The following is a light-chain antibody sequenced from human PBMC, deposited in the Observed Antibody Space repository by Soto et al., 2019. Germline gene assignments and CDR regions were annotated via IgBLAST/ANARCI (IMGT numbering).Light chain of an antibody. CDR2: KAS. CDR1: QSISSW. V-gene: IGKV1-5*03. J-gene: IGKJ1*01. CDR3: QQYNSWT. Sequence: DIQIAHSPSTLSASVGDRVTITCRASQSISSWLAWYQQKPGKAPKLLIYKASSLESGVPSRFSGSGSGTEFTLTISSLQPDDFATYYCQQYNSWTFGQGTKVDIK.